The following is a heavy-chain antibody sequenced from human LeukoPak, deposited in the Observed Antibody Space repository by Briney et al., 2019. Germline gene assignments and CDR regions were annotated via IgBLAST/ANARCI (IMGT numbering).Heavy chain of an antibody. J-gene: IGHJ5*02. D-gene: IGHD2-21*02. Sequence: SETLSLTCTVSGGSISSSNYYWGWIRQPPGKGLEWIGSIYYGGSTYYKPSLKSRVTISVDTSKNQFSLKLSSVTAADTAVYYCARALAYCGGDCHLTSGSRPPLKKDNWFDPWGQGTLVTVSS. CDR3: ARALAYCGGDCHLTSGSRPPLKKDNWFDP. V-gene: IGHV4-39*07. CDR2: IYYGGST. CDR1: GGSISSSNYY.